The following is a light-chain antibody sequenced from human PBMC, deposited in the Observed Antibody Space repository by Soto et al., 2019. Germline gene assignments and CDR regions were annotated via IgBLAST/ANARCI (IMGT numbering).Light chain of an antibody. V-gene: IGKV3-15*01. J-gene: IGKJ1*01. CDR3: QQYNSFPWT. Sequence: EILMTQSPATLSVSPGDRATLSCRASQSVSNNLAWYQQRPGQAPRLLIYGASTRATGIPARFSGSGSGTEFTLTISSLQSEDFATYYCQQYNSFPWTFGQGTKVEIK. CDR2: GAS. CDR1: QSVSNN.